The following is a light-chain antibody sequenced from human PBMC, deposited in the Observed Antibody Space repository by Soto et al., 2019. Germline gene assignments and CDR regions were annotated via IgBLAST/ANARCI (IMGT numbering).Light chain of an antibody. CDR2: GVS. CDR3: QQFSSYPLT. J-gene: IGKJ4*01. CDR1: QSVSSSY. V-gene: IGKV3-20*01. Sequence: EIVLTQSPGTLSLSPGERATLSCRASQSVSSSYLAWYQQKPGQAPRLLIYGVSSRATGIPDRFSGSGAGTDFTLTISGLEPEDFAVYYCQQFSSYPLTFGGGTKVDIK.